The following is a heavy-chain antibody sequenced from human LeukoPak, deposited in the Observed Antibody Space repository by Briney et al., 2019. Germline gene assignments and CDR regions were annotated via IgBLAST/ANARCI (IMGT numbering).Heavy chain of an antibody. Sequence: GGSLRLSCAASGFTFSAYSMNWVRQAPGQGLEWVSSITSSSSSTYYADSVKGRFTISRDNAKNSLYLQMNILRAEDTAVYFCARFEACQCDDVFDIWGQGTMVTVSS. V-gene: IGHV3-21*01. CDR1: GFTFSAYS. CDR3: ARFEACQCDDVFDI. CDR2: ITSSSSST. J-gene: IGHJ3*02. D-gene: IGHD3-9*01.